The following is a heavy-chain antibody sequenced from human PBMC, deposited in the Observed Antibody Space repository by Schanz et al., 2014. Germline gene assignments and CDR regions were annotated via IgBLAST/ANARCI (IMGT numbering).Heavy chain of an antibody. CDR3: ASGQWVVHDY. J-gene: IGHJ4*02. CDR2: ISGSTTTV. Sequence: VQLVESGGGLVQPGGSLRLSCAASGFTVDSNYMSWIRQAPGKGLEWISYISGSTTTVYYADSVKDRFTVSRDNANNSVYLQMNSLRGEDTAVYYCASGQWVVHDYWGQGTLVTVSS. D-gene: IGHD6-19*01. V-gene: IGHV3-11*01. CDR1: GFTVDSNY.